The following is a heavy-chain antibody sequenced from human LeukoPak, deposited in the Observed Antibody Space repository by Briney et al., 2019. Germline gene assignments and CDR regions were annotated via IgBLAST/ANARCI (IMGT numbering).Heavy chain of an antibody. J-gene: IGHJ6*03. CDR2: IYYSGST. CDR3: ARGDYSLSSYYYYYMDV. Sequence: PSETLSLTCTVSGGSISSYYWSWIRQPPGKGLGWIGYIYYSGSTNYNPSLKSRVTISVDTSKNQFSLKLSSVTAADTAVYYCARGDYSLSSYYYYYMDVWGKGTTVTVSS. CDR1: GGSISSYY. V-gene: IGHV4-59*01. D-gene: IGHD4-11*01.